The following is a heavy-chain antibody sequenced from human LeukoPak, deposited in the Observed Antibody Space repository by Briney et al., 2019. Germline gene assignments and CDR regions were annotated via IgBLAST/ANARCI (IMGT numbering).Heavy chain of an antibody. CDR1: GFTFSSYS. J-gene: IGHJ6*03. CDR2: ISSRSSYI. CDR3: ASGLGDDSSGYYYYYYYMDV. V-gene: IGHV3-21*01. Sequence: GGSLRLSCAASGFTFSSYSMNWVRQAPGKGLEWVSSISSRSSYIYYADSVKGRFTISRDNAKNSLYLQMNSLRAEDTAVYYCASGLGDDSSGYYYYYYYMDVWGKGTTVTVSS. D-gene: IGHD3-22*01.